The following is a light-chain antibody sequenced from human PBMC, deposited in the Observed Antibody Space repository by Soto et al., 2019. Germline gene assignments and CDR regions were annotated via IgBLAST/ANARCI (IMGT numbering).Light chain of an antibody. CDR1: SSDVGTYNY. Sequence: QSALTQPPSASGSPGQSVTISCTGSSSDVGTYNYVSWYQQHPGKAPKLMISEVSKRPSGVPDRFSGSKSGNTASLTVSGLQAEDEADYYCSSYAGSKNYVVFGGGTKLTVL. CDR3: SSYAGSKNYVV. J-gene: IGLJ2*01. CDR2: EVS. V-gene: IGLV2-8*01.